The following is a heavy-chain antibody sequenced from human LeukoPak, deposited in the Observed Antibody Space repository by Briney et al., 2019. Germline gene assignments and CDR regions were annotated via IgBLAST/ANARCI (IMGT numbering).Heavy chain of an antibody. Sequence: GGSLRLSCAASGFTFTMFGMNWVRQAPGKGLEWVSYIDARSGIVYYADSVQGRFTISRDDAKDSVFLQMNSLRVDDTAVYYCARTYDFGRGPPGDAFDNWGQGTLVTVSS. V-gene: IGHV3-48*01. CDR1: GFTFTMFG. CDR3: ARTYDFGRGPPGDAFDN. J-gene: IGHJ3*02. D-gene: IGHD3-3*01. CDR2: IDARSGIV.